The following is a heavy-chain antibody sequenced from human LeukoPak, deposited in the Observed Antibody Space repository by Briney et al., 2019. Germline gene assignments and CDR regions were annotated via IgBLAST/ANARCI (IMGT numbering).Heavy chain of an antibody. D-gene: IGHD6-19*01. Sequence: SETLSLTCAVSGGSFITNNEWSWVRQSPEKGLEWIGEISSGGRTNYSPSLKSRVSISMDKSKRQFSLQLTSVTAADTAMYYCTNHEPPRQWLHYWGQGTLVTVSS. J-gene: IGHJ4*02. V-gene: IGHV4-4*02. CDR1: GGSFITNNE. CDR2: ISSGGRT. CDR3: TNHEPPRQWLHY.